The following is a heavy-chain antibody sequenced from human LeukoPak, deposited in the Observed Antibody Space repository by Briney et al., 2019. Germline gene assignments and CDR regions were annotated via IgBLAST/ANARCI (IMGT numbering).Heavy chain of an antibody. CDR2: IYSNGKA. CDR1: GFSVSDNY. D-gene: IGHD5-18*01. Sequence: PGGSLRLSCAASGFSVSDNYMSWVRQAPGKGLEWVSVIYSNGKAYYTDSVKGRFTISRDIGQNTLFLQMNNLRAEDTAVYYCARDRADGYNYGDSFDYWGQGTLVTVSS. CDR3: ARDRADGYNYGDSFDY. V-gene: IGHV3-66*01. J-gene: IGHJ4*02.